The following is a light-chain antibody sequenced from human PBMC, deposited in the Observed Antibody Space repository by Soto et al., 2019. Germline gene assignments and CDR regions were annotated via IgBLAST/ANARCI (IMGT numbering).Light chain of an antibody. CDR2: GAS. CDR1: QSVSSSY. V-gene: IGKV3-20*01. J-gene: IGKJ3*01. Sequence: EIVLTQSPGTLSLAPGERATLSCRASQSVSSSYLAWYQQKPGQAPSLLIYGASSRATGIPDRFSGSGSGTDFTLTISRLEPEDFALYYCQQYGSSPLFTFGPGTKVDIK. CDR3: QQYGSSPLFT.